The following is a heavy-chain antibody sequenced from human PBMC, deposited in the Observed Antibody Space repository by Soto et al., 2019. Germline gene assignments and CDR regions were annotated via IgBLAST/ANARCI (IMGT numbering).Heavy chain of an antibody. J-gene: IGHJ4*02. V-gene: IGHV3-23*01. CDR3: AKDNRYCTTTSCYGGGHFDY. D-gene: IGHD2-2*01. CDR2: ISGSGGST. CDR1: GFTFSSYA. Sequence: GGSLRLSCAASGFTFSSYAMSWVRQAPGKGLEWVSAISGSGGSTYYADSVKGRFTISRDNSKNTLYLQMNSLRAEDTAVYYCAKDNRYCTTTSCYGGGHFDYWGQGTLVTVSS.